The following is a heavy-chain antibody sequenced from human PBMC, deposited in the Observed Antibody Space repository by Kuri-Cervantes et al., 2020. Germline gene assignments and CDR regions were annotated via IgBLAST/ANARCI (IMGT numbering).Heavy chain of an antibody. CDR3: ARSASSSWYGYYYYGMDV. CDR1: GGSISSGGYY. Sequence: GSLRLSCTVSGGSISSGGYYWGWIRQPPGKGLEWIGSIYYSGNTYYNPSLKSRVTISVDTSKNQFSLKLSSVTAADTAVYYCARSASSSWYGYYYYGMDVWGQGTTVTVSS. CDR2: IYYSGNT. D-gene: IGHD6-13*01. V-gene: IGHV4-39*01. J-gene: IGHJ6*02.